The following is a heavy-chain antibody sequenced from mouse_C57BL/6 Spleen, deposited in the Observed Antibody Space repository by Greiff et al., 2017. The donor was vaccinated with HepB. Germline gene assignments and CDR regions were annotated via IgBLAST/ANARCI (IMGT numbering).Heavy chain of an antibody. CDR3: ARDEYYYGSRGYFDD. CDR1: GFTFSSYA. CDR2: ISDGGSYT. J-gene: IGHJ2*01. D-gene: IGHD1-1*01. V-gene: IGHV5-4*01. Sequence: EVQVVESGGGLVKPGGSLKLSCAASGFTFSSYAMSWVRQTPEKRLEWVATISDGGSYTYYPDNVKGRFTISRDNAKNNLYLQMSHLKSEDTAMYYGARDEYYYGSRGYFDDWGQGTTLTVSS.